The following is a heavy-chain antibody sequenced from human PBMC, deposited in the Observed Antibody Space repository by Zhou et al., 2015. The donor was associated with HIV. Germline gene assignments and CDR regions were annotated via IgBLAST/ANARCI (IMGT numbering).Heavy chain of an antibody. D-gene: IGHD2-2*01. CDR3: ASPKYCSSTSCYGYYYMDV. Sequence: VQLIQSGAEVKKPGSSVKISCRATEIYFKDYSITWLRQAPGQGLEWMGSIIPLFGTTNYAQSYFYRRSTITADKSTDTTYLELGRLRHEDTAIYYCASPKYCSSTSCYGYYYMDVWGKGTTVTVSS. CDR1: EIYFKDYS. J-gene: IGHJ6*03. CDR2: IIPLFGTT. V-gene: IGHV1-69*08.